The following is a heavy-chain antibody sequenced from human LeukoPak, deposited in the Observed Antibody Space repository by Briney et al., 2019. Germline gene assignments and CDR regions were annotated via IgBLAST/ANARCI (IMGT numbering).Heavy chain of an antibody. J-gene: IGHJ4*02. V-gene: IGHV3-23*01. D-gene: IGHD1-7*01. CDR3: ATPSTNWNYEQFDY. CDR1: GFTISSYA. Sequence: GGSLRLSCAASGFTISSYAMMWVRQAPGKGLEWVSAICGSGGSTYYADSVRGRFTISRDNSKNTLYLQMNSLRAEDTAVYYCATPSTNWNYEQFDYWGQGTLVTVSS. CDR2: ICGSGGST.